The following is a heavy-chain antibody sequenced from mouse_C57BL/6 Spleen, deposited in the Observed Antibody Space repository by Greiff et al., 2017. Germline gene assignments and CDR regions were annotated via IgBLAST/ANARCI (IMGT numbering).Heavy chain of an antibody. J-gene: IGHJ1*03. CDR1: GYTFTSYW. CDR2: INPSSGYT. CDR3: ARGEIEASWYCDG. V-gene: IGHV1-7*01. Sequence: VQLQESGAELAKPGASVKLSCKASGYTFTSYWMNWVKQRPGQGLEWIGYINPSSGYTKYNQKFKDKATLTEDKSSSTAYMQLSRLTYEDSAVYDCARGEIEASWYCDGWGTGTTVTVSS.